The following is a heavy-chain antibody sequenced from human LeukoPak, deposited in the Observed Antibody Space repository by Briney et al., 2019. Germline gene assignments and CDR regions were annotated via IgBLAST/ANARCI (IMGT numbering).Heavy chain of an antibody. Sequence: GGSLRLSCAASGFTVSSNYMSWVRQAPGKGLEWVSVIYSGGSTYYADSVKGRFTISRDNSKNTLYLQMNSLRAEDTAVYYCARSTRSPYSSGWYDYWGQGTLVIVSS. CDR3: ARSTRSPYSSGWYDY. D-gene: IGHD6-19*01. V-gene: IGHV3-53*01. CDR1: GFTVSSNY. J-gene: IGHJ4*02. CDR2: IYSGGST.